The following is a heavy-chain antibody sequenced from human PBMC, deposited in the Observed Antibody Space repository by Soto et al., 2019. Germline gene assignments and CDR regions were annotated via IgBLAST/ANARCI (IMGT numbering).Heavy chain of an antibody. J-gene: IGHJ3*01. CDR3: AKNGDFDYDAFDV. D-gene: IGHD3-16*01. CDR2: ITGNSARI. V-gene: IGHV3-23*01. Sequence: EVQLLQSGGGAVQPGGSLRLSCAASDSTIRRYAMSWVRQAPGKGLEWVSGITGNSARIYYADSVRGRFTISRDNSTNTLYLQMDTLRAEDTAIYYCAKNGDFDYDAFDVWGQGTVVTVSS. CDR1: DSTIRRYA.